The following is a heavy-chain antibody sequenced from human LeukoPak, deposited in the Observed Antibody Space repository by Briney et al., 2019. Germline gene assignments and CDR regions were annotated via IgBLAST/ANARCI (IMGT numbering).Heavy chain of an antibody. CDR2: IYYSGST. CDR3: AKEGIFGVTRGFDP. Sequence: SETLSLTCTVSGGSINNYYWGWIRQPPGKGLEWIGSIYYSGSTNYNPSLKSRVTISVDTSKNQFSLKLSSVTAADTAVYYCAKEGIFGVTRGFDPWGQGTLDTVSS. V-gene: IGHV4-39*07. D-gene: IGHD3-3*01. CDR1: GGSINNYY. J-gene: IGHJ5*02.